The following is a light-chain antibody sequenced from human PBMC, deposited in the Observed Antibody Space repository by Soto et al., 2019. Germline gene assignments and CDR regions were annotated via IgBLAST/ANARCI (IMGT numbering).Light chain of an antibody. CDR3: QQYGTSRWT. CDR2: DAS. J-gene: IGKJ1*01. V-gene: IGKV3D-20*01. Sequence: EIVLTQSPATLSLSPEERATLSCGASQNVSNSYLAWYQQKPGLAPRLLIYDASSRAIGIPDRFSGSGSGADFTLTISRLEPEDFAVYYCQQYGTSRWTFGQGTKVEIK. CDR1: QNVSNSY.